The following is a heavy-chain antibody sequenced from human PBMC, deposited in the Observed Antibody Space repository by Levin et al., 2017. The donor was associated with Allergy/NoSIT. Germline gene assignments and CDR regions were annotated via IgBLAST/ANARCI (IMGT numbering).Heavy chain of an antibody. J-gene: IGHJ4*02. Sequence: GESLKISCAVSGFNFGSFDFHWVRQAPGRGLEWVAFSSFDGSSQKYADSVTGRFTISRDNSKSTLFLQMNNLRPEDTAIYYCATEYTPDWNHFDYWGQGTVVTVSS. D-gene: IGHD1-1*01. V-gene: IGHV3-30*02. CDR2: SSFDGSSQ. CDR1: GFNFGSFD. CDR3: ATEYTPDWNHFDY.